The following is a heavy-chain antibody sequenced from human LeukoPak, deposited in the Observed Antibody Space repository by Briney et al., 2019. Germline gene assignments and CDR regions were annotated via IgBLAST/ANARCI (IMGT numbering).Heavy chain of an antibody. Sequence: GESLKISFKGSGXSFATKCIGWVRQMPRKGLEWMWIIYPGDSDTRYSPSFQGQVTISADKSTSTAYLQWSSLKASDTAMYYCARRVSSGSFDYWGQGTLVTVSS. CDR2: IYPGDSDT. CDR3: ARRVSSGSFDY. J-gene: IGHJ4*02. V-gene: IGHV5-51*01. D-gene: IGHD3-22*01. CDR1: GXSFATKC.